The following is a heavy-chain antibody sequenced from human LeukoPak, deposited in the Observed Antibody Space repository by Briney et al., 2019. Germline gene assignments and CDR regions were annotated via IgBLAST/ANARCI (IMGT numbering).Heavy chain of an antibody. D-gene: IGHD6-19*01. J-gene: IGHJ6*03. CDR1: GFTFSSYW. CDR2: IKQDGSEK. V-gene: IGHV3-7*01. Sequence: GGSLRLSCAASGFTFSSYWMSWVRQAPGKGLEWVANIKQDGSEKYYVDSVKGRFTISRDNAKNSLYLQMNSLRAEDTAVYYCARVQAASSGWFYYYYYYMDVWGKGTTVTISS. CDR3: ARVQAASSGWFYYYYYYMDV.